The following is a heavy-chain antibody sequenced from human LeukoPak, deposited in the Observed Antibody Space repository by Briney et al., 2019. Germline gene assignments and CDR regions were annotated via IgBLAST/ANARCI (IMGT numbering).Heavy chain of an antibody. D-gene: IGHD3-10*01. CDR3: ARDPRGGTLDY. J-gene: IGHJ4*02. CDR1: GFTFSSYW. V-gene: IGHV3-74*01. CDR2: INSDGSTT. Sequence: GRSLRLSCAASGFTFSSYWMHWVRQAPGKGLVWVSHINSDGSTTNYADSVKGRFTISRDNAKNTLYLQMNSLRAEDTAVYYCARDPRGGTLDYWGQGTLVIVSS.